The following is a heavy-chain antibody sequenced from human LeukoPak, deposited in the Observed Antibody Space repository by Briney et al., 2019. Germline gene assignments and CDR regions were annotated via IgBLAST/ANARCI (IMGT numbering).Heavy chain of an antibody. J-gene: IGHJ4*02. CDR3: ASTFGGSGSYDFDC. D-gene: IGHD3-10*01. CDR2: INSHGGGS. Sequence: ASVKVSCKASEYTLTGYYLHWVRQAPGRGLEWVGWINSHGGGSDYAQTFQGRVTLTRDTSITTAYMELSRLTADDTAVYYCASTFGGSGSYDFDCWGQGTLVTVSS. V-gene: IGHV1-2*02. CDR1: EYTLTGYY.